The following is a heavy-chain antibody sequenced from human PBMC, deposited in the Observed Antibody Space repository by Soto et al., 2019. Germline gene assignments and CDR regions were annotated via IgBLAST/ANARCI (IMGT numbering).Heavy chain of an antibody. V-gene: IGHV4-39*01. J-gene: IGHJ5*02. CDR1: GDSMSSSGYY. CDR3: ARQKQVYWFGP. CDR2: TYHSGST. D-gene: IGHD2-8*01. Sequence: QLQLHESGPGLVKPSETLSLTCTVSGDSMSSSGYYWGWVRQPPGKGLEWIGSTYHSGSTYYNPSLKSRATISVDTSKKQFSLNLRFVTAADTAVYYCARQKQVYWFGPWGQGTLVTVSS.